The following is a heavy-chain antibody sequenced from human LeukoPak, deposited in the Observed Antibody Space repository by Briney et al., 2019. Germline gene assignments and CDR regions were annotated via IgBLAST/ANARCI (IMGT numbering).Heavy chain of an antibody. V-gene: IGHV1-2*02. CDR1: GYTFTGYY. J-gene: IGHJ3*02. CDR2: INPNSGGT. D-gene: IGHD2-2*01. CDR3: ARVRDCSSTSCPNPHAFDI. Sequence: ASVKVSCKASGYTFTGYYMHWVRQAPGQGLEWMGWINPNSGGTNYAQKFQGRVTMTRDTSISTAYMELSRLRSDDTAVYYCARVRDCSSTSCPNPHAFDIWGQGTMVTVSS.